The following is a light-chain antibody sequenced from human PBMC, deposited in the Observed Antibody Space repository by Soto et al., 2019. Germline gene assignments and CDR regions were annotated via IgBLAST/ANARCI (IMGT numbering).Light chain of an antibody. V-gene: IGLV2-8*01. CDR1: SSDVGGYNY. CDR3: SSYAGSNILYV. Sequence: QSVLTQPPSPSGSPGQSVTISCTGTSSDVGGYNYVSWYQQHPGKAPKLMIYEVSKRPSGVPDRFSGSKSGNTASLTVSGLQAEDEADYYCSSYAGSNILYVFGTGTKVTVL. J-gene: IGLJ1*01. CDR2: EVS.